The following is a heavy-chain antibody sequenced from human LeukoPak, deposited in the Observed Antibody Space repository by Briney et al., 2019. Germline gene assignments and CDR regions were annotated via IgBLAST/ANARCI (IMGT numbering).Heavy chain of an antibody. Sequence: SETLSHTCTVSGGSISSYYWSWIRQPAGKGLEWIGRIYTSGSTNYNPSLKSRVTMSVDTSKNQFSLKLSSVTAADTAVYYCAREGYSSSWYHGNWFDPWGQGTLVTVSS. D-gene: IGHD6-13*01. CDR2: IYTSGST. V-gene: IGHV4-4*07. CDR3: AREGYSSSWYHGNWFDP. CDR1: GGSISSYY. J-gene: IGHJ5*02.